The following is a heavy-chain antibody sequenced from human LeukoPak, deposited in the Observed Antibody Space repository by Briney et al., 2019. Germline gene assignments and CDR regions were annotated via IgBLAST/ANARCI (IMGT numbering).Heavy chain of an antibody. J-gene: IGHJ5*02. CDR3: ARAKALGYCSGGSCYPSGFDP. CDR1: GGSFSGYY. D-gene: IGHD2-15*01. V-gene: IGHV4-34*01. Sequence: PSETLSLTCAVYGGSFSGYYWSWIRQPPGKGLEWIGEINHSGSTNYNPSLKSRVTISVDTSKNQFSLKLSSVTAADTAVYYCARAKALGYCSGGSCYPSGFDPWGQGTLVTVSS. CDR2: INHSGST.